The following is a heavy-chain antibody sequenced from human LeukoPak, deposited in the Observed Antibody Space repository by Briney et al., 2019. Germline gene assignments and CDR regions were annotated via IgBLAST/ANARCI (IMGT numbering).Heavy chain of an antibody. J-gene: IGHJ4*02. V-gene: IGHV4-4*02. CDR2: IYHSGST. CDR1: GGSISSSNW. Sequence: SGTLSLTCAVSGGSISSSNWWSWVRQPPGKGLEWIGEIYHSGSTNYNPSLKSRVTISVDKSKTQFSLKLSSVTAADTAVYYCAKGRGYIAAASLFDYWGQGTLVTVSS. CDR3: AKGRGYIAAASLFDY. D-gene: IGHD6-13*01.